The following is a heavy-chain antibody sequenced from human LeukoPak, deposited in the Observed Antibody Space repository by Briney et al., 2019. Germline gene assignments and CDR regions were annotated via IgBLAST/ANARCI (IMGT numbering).Heavy chain of an antibody. CDR1: GFTFISYS. D-gene: IGHD3-22*01. J-gene: IGHJ6*03. CDR2: ISSSSSYI. Sequence: GGSLRLSCAASGFTFISYSMNWVRQAPGKGLEWVSSISSSSSYIYYADSVKGRFTISRDNAKNSLYLQMNSLRAEDTAVYYCAKDFTKRPNYDSSGYYYVHYYYYYMDVWGKGTTVTISS. CDR3: AKDFTKRPNYDSSGYYYVHYYYYYMDV. V-gene: IGHV3-21*01.